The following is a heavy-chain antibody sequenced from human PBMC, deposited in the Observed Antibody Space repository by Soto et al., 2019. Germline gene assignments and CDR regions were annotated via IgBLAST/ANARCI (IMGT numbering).Heavy chain of an antibody. Sequence: SETLSLTCSVSGYSMSGYYWTWFRQPPGKGLEWVGYVYYTGSTNYNPSLKSRVTVSVDTSKNQFSLILSSVIAADTAVYYCARITRSPNSGYFDYWGQGALVTVS. D-gene: IGHD7-27*01. CDR2: VYYTGST. V-gene: IGHV4-59*01. CDR3: ARITRSPNSGYFDY. J-gene: IGHJ4*02. CDR1: GYSMSGYY.